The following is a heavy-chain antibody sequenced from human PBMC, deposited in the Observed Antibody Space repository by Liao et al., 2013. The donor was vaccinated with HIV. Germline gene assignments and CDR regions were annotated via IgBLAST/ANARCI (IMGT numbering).Heavy chain of an antibody. D-gene: IGHD1-14*01. CDR3: AGGPLSKPSPAF. CDR1: SGSFSDYY. CDR2: IDRGGST. Sequence: QVQLRQWGAGLLKPSETLSLTCAVYSGSFSDYYWSWIRQSPRAGGVEWIGEIDRGGSTNYNPSLRSRVTMSVDTSKSQFSLKLTSVTAADTAFYYCAGGPLSKPSPAFWGQGTLVTVSS. J-gene: IGHJ4*02. V-gene: IGHV4-34*01.